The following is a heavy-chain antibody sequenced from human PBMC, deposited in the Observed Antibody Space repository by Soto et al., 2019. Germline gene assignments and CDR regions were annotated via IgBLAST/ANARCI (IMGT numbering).Heavy chain of an antibody. Sequence: QVQLVQSGAEVKKPGASVKVSCKASGYTFTGYFLHWVRQAPGQGLEWLGWINPNSGDTNYEQKFQGRVTMTRDTSINTAYLNLNRLRSDDTAVYYCARGRTYYYDSSAADYWGQGTLVTVSS. J-gene: IGHJ4*02. CDR2: INPNSGDT. CDR1: GYTFTGYF. CDR3: ARGRTYYYDSSAADY. D-gene: IGHD3-22*01. V-gene: IGHV1-2*02.